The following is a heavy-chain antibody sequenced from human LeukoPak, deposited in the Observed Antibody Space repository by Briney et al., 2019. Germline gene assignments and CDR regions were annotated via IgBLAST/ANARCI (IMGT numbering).Heavy chain of an antibody. V-gene: IGHV4-4*07. CDR2: IYTSGST. Sequence: SETLSLTXTVSGGSISSYYWSWIRQPAGKGLEWIGRIYTSGSTNYNPSLKSRVTMSVDTSKNQFSLKLSSVTAADTAVYYCARDGEEYYDSWSGYYIKYNWFDPWGQGTLVTVSS. CDR3: ARDGEEYYDSWSGYYIKYNWFDP. J-gene: IGHJ5*02. CDR1: GGSISSYY. D-gene: IGHD3-3*01.